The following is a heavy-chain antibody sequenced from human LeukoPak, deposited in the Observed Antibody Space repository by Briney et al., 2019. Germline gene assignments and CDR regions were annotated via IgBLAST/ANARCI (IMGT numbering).Heavy chain of an antibody. J-gene: IGHJ4*02. V-gene: IGHV3-21*01. CDR3: ARADFWSGTAFDY. CDR2: ISSTSSYK. D-gene: IGHD3-3*01. Sequence: GGSLRLSCAASGFTFSSYSMNWVRQAPGKGLEWVSSISSTSSYKYYADSLKGRFTISRDNAKNSLYLQMNSLRAEDTAVYYCARADFWSGTAFDYWGQGTLVTVSS. CDR1: GFTFSSYS.